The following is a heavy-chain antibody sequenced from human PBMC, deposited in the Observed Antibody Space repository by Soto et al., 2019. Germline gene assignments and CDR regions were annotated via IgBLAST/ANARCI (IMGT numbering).Heavy chain of an antibody. CDR2: INAGSGKA. CDR1: GYTFTGFP. CDR3: ARVEIVGFDY. Sequence: QIQLVQSGAEVKKPGASVKVSCKASGYTFTGFPIHWVRQAPGQRLGWMGWINAGSGKAESAQKFQGRVTINRDTSASTVYMELNSLRPEDTAVYYCARVEIVGFDYWGQGTLVTVSS. J-gene: IGHJ4*02. V-gene: IGHV1-3*01. D-gene: IGHD2-2*03.